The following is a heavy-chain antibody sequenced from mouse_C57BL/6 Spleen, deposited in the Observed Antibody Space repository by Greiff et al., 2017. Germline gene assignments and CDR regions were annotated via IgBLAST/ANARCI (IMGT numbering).Heavy chain of an antibody. V-gene: IGHV1-82*01. CDR3: ARGGYGYADEWY. J-gene: IGHJ3*01. CDR2: IYPGDGDT. CDR1: GYAFSSSW. D-gene: IGHD1-2*01. Sequence: QVQLQQSGPELVKPGASVKISCKASGYAFSSSWMNWVKQRPGKGLEWIGRIYPGDGDTNYNEKFKGKATLTADKSSSTAYMQLSSLTSEDSAVYFCARGGYGYADEWYWGQGTMVTV.